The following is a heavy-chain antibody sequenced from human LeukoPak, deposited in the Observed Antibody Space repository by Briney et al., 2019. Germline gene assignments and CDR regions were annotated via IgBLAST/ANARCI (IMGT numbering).Heavy chain of an antibody. J-gene: IGHJ5*02. CDR2: INHSGST. CDR3: ARGVLGYCSGGSCYQWFDP. V-gene: IGHV4-34*01. CDR1: GGSFSGYY. D-gene: IGHD2-15*01. Sequence: PSETLSLTCAVYGGSFSGYYWSWIRQPPGKGLEWIGEINHSGSTNYNPSLKSRVTISVDTSKNQFSLKLSSVTAADTAVYYYARGVLGYCSGGSCYQWFDPWGQGTLVTVSS.